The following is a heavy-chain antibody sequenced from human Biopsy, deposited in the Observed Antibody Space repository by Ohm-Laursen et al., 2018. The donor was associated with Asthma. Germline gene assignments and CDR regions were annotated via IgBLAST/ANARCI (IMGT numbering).Heavy chain of an antibody. J-gene: IGHJ2*01. D-gene: IGHD2-15*01. V-gene: IGHV4-61*01. Sequence: SETLSLTCTVSGGSVSSGSYYWSWIRQPPGKGLAWVSYISYSGSTDHNPSLKSRLTISMDTSKNQFSLKLSSVTAADTAVYYCARVPTTLRYFDLWGRGTLVTVSS. CDR2: ISYSGST. CDR3: ARVPTTLRYFDL. CDR1: GGSVSSGSYY.